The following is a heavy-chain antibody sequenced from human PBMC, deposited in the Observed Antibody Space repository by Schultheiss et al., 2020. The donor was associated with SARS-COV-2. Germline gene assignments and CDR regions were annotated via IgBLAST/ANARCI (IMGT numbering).Heavy chain of an antibody. Sequence: GGSLRLSCAASGFTFSSYAMSWVRQAPGKGLEWVAVISYDGTNKYYADSVKGRFTISRDNSKNTLYLQMNSLRAEDTAVYYCAKDTSYPITTLGYYYYYGMDVWGQGTTVTVSS. CDR3: AKDTSYPITTLGYYYYYGMDV. CDR1: GFTFSSYA. CDR2: ISYDGTNK. D-gene: IGHD1-1*01. V-gene: IGHV3-30*18. J-gene: IGHJ6*02.